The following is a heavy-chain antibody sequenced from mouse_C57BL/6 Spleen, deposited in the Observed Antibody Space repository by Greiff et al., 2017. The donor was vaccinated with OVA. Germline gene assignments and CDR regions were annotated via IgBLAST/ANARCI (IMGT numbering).Heavy chain of an antibody. CDR3: TRSYYGSPYAMDY. V-gene: IGHV1-5*01. Sequence: VQLQQSGTVLARPGASVKMSCKTSGYTFTSYWMHWVKQRPGQGREWIGAIYPGNSDTSYNQKFKGKATLTAFTAASTAYMELSSLTNEDSAVYYCTRSYYGSPYAMDYWGQGTSVTGSS. D-gene: IGHD1-1*01. CDR1: GYTFTSYW. CDR2: IYPGNSDT. J-gene: IGHJ4*01.